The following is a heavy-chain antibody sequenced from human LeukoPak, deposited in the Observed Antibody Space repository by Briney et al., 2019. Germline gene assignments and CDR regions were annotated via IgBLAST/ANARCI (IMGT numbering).Heavy chain of an antibody. Sequence: SETLSLTCAVSGGSISSTNWWSWVRQPPGKGLEWIGEIYHSGSTNYNPSLESRVTISVDTSKNQFSLRLKSVTAADTAVYYCARVWSGSYYSVNYWGQGTLVTVSS. V-gene: IGHV4-4*02. J-gene: IGHJ4*02. CDR3: ARVWSGSYYSVNY. D-gene: IGHD1-26*01. CDR2: IYHSGST. CDR1: GGSISSTNW.